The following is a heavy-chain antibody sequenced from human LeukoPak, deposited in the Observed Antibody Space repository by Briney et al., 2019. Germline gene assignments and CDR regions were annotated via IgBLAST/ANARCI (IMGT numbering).Heavy chain of an antibody. V-gene: IGHV4-31*03. CDR1: GGSISSGGYY. Sequence: PSETLSLTCTVSGGSISSGGYYWSWIRQHPGKGLEWIGYIYYSGGTYYNPSLKSRVTISVDTSKNQFSLKLSSVTAADTAVYFCARERVASDHNWFDPWGQGTLVTVS. J-gene: IGHJ5*02. D-gene: IGHD2-2*01. CDR3: ARERVASDHNWFDP. CDR2: IYYSGGT.